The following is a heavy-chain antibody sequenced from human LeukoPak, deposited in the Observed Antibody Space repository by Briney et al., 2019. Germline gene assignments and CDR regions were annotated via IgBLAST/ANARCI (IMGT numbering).Heavy chain of an antibody. CDR1: GGSFSGYY. CDR2: INHSGST. D-gene: IGHD6-6*01. J-gene: IGHJ4*02. CDR3: ARHSRSEYSSSRDY. Sequence: SETLSLTCAVYGGSFSGYYWSWIRQPPGKGLEWIGEINHSGSTNYNPSLKSRVTISVDTSKNQFSLKLSSVTAADTAVYYCARHSRSEYSSSRDYWGQGTLVTVSS. V-gene: IGHV4-34*01.